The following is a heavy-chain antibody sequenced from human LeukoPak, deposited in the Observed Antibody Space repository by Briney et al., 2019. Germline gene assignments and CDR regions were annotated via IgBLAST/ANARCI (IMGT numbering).Heavy chain of an antibody. D-gene: IGHD6-13*01. Sequence: ASVKVCCKVSGYTLTELSMHWVRQAPGKGLEWMGGFDPEDGETIYAQKFQGRVTMTEDTSTDTAYMELSSLRSEDTAVYYCATPGTAAGLYYFDYWGQGTLVTVSS. CDR2: FDPEDGET. J-gene: IGHJ4*02. V-gene: IGHV1-24*01. CDR1: GYTLTELS. CDR3: ATPGTAAGLYYFDY.